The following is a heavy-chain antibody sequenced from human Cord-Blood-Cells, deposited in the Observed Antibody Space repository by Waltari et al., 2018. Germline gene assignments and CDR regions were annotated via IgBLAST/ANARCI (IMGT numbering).Heavy chain of an antibody. CDR2: IYYSGST. J-gene: IGHJ3*02. CDR1: GGSISSSSYY. D-gene: IGHD2-2*01. V-gene: IGHV4-39*01. CDR3: ASLRYCSSTSCYAFDI. Sequence: QLQLQESGPGLVKPSETLSLTCTVSGGSISSSSYYWAGIRQPPGKGLDWIGSIYYSGSTYYNPSLKSRVTISVDTSKNQFSLKLSSVTAADTAVYYCASLRYCSSTSCYAFDIWGQGTMVTVSS.